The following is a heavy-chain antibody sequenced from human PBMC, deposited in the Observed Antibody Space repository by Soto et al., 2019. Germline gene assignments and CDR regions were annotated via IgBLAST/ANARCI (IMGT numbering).Heavy chain of an antibody. Sequence: ASVKVSCKAPGYTFTSYDINWVRQATGQGLEWMGWMNPNSGNTGYAQKFQGRVTMTRNTSISTAYMELSSLRSEDTAVYYRARVSPRYYDSSGYSDYWGQGTLVTVSS. V-gene: IGHV1-8*01. CDR1: GYTFTSYD. J-gene: IGHJ4*02. CDR3: ARVSPRYYDSSGYSDY. D-gene: IGHD3-22*01. CDR2: MNPNSGNT.